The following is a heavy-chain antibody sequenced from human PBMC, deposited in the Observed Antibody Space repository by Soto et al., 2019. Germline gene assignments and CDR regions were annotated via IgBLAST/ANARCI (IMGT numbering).Heavy chain of an antibody. J-gene: IGHJ3*02. V-gene: IGHV4-4*02. CDR2: IYHSGST. D-gene: IGHD3-10*01. CDR1: GGSISSSNW. Sequence: SETLSLTCAVSGGSISSSNWWSWVRQPPGKGLEWIGEIYHSGSTNYNPSLKSRVTISVDKSKNQFSLKLSSVTAADTAVYYCARDVQTMVRGVKFSHVFDIWGQGTMVTVSS. CDR3: ARDVQTMVRGVKFSHVFDI.